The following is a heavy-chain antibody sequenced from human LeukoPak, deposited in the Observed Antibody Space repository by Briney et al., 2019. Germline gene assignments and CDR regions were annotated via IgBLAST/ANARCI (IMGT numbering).Heavy chain of an antibody. Sequence: GGSLRLSCAASGFTFSSYSMKWVRQAPGKGLEWVSSISSSSSYIYYADSVKGRFTISRDNAKNSLYLQMNSLRAEDTAAYYCASATKYSSSGSTHWGQGTLVTVSS. V-gene: IGHV3-21*01. D-gene: IGHD6-13*01. CDR2: ISSSSSYI. CDR1: GFTFSSYS. J-gene: IGHJ4*02. CDR3: ASATKYSSSGSTH.